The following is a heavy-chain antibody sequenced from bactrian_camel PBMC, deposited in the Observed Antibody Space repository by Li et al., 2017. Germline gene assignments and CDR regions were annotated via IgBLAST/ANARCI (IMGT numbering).Heavy chain of an antibody. V-gene: IGHV3S53*01. CDR2: IDTDGTT. Sequence: VQLVESGGDSAQTGGSLRLSCVVSPDSVNDICLAWFRQVPGKEREGIASIDTDGTTKYVDSVKGRFTISKDAPKGTTYTTYLQMNNLKPEDTATYYCAYDLPRCCDLKVVTTRTRKYGQGTQVTVS. D-gene: IGHD3*01. CDR1: PDSVNDIC. J-gene: IGHJ4*01.